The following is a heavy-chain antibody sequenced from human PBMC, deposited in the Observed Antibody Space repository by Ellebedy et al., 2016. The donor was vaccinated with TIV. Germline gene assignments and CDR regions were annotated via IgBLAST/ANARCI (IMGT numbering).Heavy chain of an antibody. Sequence: PGGSLRLSCAASGFTFSNFAMSWVRQAPGKGLQWVSVIGGSGNNPHYADSVKGRFTISRDNSKNTLYLQMNSLRAEDTAVYYCARDMSYGDYDYWGQGTLVTVSS. J-gene: IGHJ4*02. CDR2: IGGSGNNP. D-gene: IGHD4-17*01. CDR1: GFTFSNFA. CDR3: ARDMSYGDYDY. V-gene: IGHV3-23*01.